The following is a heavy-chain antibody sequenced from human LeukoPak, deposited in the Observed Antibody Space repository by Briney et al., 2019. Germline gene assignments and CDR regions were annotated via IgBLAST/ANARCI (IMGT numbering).Heavy chain of an antibody. CDR2: ISGSGGST. CDR1: GFTFSSYA. J-gene: IGHJ4*02. V-gene: IGHV3-23*01. D-gene: IGHD3-22*01. Sequence: PGGSLRLSCAASGFTFSSYAMSWVRRAPGKGLEWVSAISGSGGSTYYADSVKGRFTISRDNSKNTLYLQMNSLRAEDTAVYYCAKGSLGGYSWYYFDYWGQGTLVTVSS. CDR3: AKGSLGGYSWYYFDY.